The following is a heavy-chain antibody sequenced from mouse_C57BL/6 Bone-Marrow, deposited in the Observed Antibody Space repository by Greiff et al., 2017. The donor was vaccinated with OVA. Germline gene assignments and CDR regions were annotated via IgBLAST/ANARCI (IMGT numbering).Heavy chain of an antibody. CDR2: IYPGDGDI. CDR3: ARGAY. J-gene: IGHJ2*01. Sequence: LVESGAELVKPGASVKISCKASGYAFSIYWMNWVKQRPGKGLEWIGQIYPGDGDINYNGKFKGKATLTADKSSSTAYMQFSSLTSEDSAVYFCARGAYWGQGTTLTVSS. CDR1: GYAFSIYW. V-gene: IGHV1-80*01.